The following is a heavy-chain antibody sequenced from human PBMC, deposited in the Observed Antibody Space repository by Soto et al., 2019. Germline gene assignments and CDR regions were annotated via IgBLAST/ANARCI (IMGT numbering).Heavy chain of an antibody. V-gene: IGHV3-30-3*01. CDR3: AREDY. CDR2: ISYDGSNK. CDR1: GLTFSTYA. Sequence: QVQLVESGGGVVQPGRSLRLSCAASGLTFSTYAMYWVRQAPGKGLEWVAVISYDGSNKYYADSVKGRFIISRDNSKNTLYLQMNSLRAEDTAVYYCAREDYWGQGTLVTVSS. J-gene: IGHJ4*02.